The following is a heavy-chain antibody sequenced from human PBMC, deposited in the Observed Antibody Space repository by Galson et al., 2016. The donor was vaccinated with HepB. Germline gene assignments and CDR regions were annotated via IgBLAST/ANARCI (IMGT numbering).Heavy chain of an antibody. CDR1: GGTFNNYG. D-gene: IGHD5-18*01. CDR3: ARGPPYVDTAMVLRY. V-gene: IGHV1-69*13. J-gene: IGHJ4*02. Sequence: SVKVSCKASGGTFNNYGISWVRQAPGQGLEWMGGIIPIFGAAKFAQKFQGRLTITADEPTNTAYMELSSLRSEDTAVYYCARGPPYVDTAMVLRYWGQGTLVTVSS. CDR2: IIPIFGAA.